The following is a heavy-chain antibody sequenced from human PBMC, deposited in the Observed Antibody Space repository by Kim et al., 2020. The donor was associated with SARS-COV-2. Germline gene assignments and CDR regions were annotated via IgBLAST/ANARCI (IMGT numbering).Heavy chain of an antibody. CDR3: AIAFDYYVISVQFPFD. CDR1: GDSITSSRYY. Sequence: SETLSLTCTVSGDSITSSRYYWGWIRQPPGQWREGMGIIYYSVSTYYNLSLNSRVTISLDTSKNHFTLKLISVTASDTSLYYRAIAFDYYVISVQFPFD. D-gene: IGHD3-10*02. V-gene: IGHV4-39*06. J-gene: IGHJ4*01. CDR2: IYYSVST.